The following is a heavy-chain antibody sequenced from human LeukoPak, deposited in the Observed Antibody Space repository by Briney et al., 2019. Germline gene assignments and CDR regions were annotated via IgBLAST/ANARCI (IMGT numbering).Heavy chain of an antibody. V-gene: IGHV3-21*01. D-gene: IGHD5-24*01. CDR1: GFTVSSNY. J-gene: IGHJ6*03. CDR3: ARERLQTYYYYMDV. CDR2: ISSSSSYI. Sequence: PGGSLRLSCAASGFTVSSNYMSWVRQAPGKGLEWLSSISSSSSYIYYADSVKGRFTISRDNAKNSLYLQMNSLRAEDTAVYYCARERLQTYYYYMDVWGKGTTVTVSS.